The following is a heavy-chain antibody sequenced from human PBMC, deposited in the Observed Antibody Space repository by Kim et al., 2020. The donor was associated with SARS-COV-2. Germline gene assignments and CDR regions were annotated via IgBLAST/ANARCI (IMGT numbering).Heavy chain of an antibody. CDR3: AHSIRNNWFDP. V-gene: IGHV2-5*01. Sequence: RYSQSLKSRLTITKDTSKNQVVLTMTNMDPVDTATYYCAHSIRNNWFDPWGQGTLVTVSS. J-gene: IGHJ5*02.